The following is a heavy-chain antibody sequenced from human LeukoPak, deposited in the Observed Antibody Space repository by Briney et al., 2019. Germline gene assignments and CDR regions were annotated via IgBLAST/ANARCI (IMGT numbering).Heavy chain of an antibody. CDR2: IFYSGSP. CDR3: VRHESGSGDSNSFFDY. D-gene: IGHD2-21*01. Sequence: SETLSLTCTVSGGSISSSSLYWGWIRQPPGKGLEWIGSIFYSGSPDYNSSLKSRIAISVDTSKNQFSLKLNSVTAADTAVYYCVRHESGSGDSNSFFDYRGQGILVTVSS. J-gene: IGHJ4*02. V-gene: IGHV4-39*01. CDR1: GGSISSSSLY.